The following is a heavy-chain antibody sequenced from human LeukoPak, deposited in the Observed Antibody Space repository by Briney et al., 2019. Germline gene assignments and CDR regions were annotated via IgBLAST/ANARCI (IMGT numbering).Heavy chain of an antibody. CDR2: ISGSGDRT. V-gene: IGHV3-23*01. CDR1: GFTLSSYA. J-gene: IGHJ5*02. D-gene: IGHD7-27*01. CDR3: TKDLGLHYFDP. Sequence: PGGSLRLSCAASGFTLSSYAMSWVRQAPGKGLEWVSAISGSGDRTYNADSVKGRFSISRDNSKNTLYLQMNSLRAEDTAVYYCTKDLGLHYFDPWGQGTLVTVSS.